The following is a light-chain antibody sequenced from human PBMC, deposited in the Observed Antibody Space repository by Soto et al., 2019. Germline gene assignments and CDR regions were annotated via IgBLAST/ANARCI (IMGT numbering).Light chain of an antibody. J-gene: IGKJ5*01. Sequence: DIQMTQSPSTLSASVGDRVTITCRASQSISSWLAWYQQKPGKAPKLLIYDASSLESGVPSRFSGSGSGTEFTLTISSLQPEDFATYYCQQTYSIPITFGQGTQLEIK. CDR1: QSISSW. CDR3: QQTYSIPIT. V-gene: IGKV1-5*01. CDR2: DAS.